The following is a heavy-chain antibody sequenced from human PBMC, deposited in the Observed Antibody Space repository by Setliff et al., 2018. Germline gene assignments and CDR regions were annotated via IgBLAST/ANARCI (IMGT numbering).Heavy chain of an antibody. CDR3: AREPFSGVGYYFDS. D-gene: IGHD1-26*01. CDR1: GGSISSSSYY. V-gene: IGHV4-39*07. J-gene: IGHJ4*02. Sequence: SETLSLTCTVSGGSISSSSYYWGWIRQPPGKGLEWIGSIYYSGSTYYNPSLKSRVTISVDTSKNQFSLKVSSVTAADTAVYYCAREPFSGVGYYFDSWGQGTLVTVSS. CDR2: IYYSGST.